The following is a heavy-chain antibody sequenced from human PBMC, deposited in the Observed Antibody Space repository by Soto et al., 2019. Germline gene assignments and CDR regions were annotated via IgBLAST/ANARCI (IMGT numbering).Heavy chain of an antibody. V-gene: IGHV1-3*01. Sequence: GASVKVSCKASGYTFTSYAIHWVRQAPGQRLEWMGWINAGNGNTKYSQKFQGRVTITRDTSTSTAYMELRSLRSDDTAVYYCARDLGGSGTANWFDPWGQGALVTVSS. D-gene: IGHD3-10*01. CDR2: INAGNGNT. CDR1: GYTFTSYA. J-gene: IGHJ5*02. CDR3: ARDLGGSGTANWFDP.